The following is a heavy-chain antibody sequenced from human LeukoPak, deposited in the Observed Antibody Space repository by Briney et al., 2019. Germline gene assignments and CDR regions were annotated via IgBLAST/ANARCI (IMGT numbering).Heavy chain of an antibody. CDR3: AKVLMGYSYGYPFDY. D-gene: IGHD5-18*01. V-gene: IGHV3-9*01. CDR1: GFTFDDYA. Sequence: GGSLRLSCAASGFTFDDYAMHWVRQAPGKGLEWVSGISWNSGSIGYADSVKGRFTISRDNAKNSLYLQMNSLRAEDTALYYCAKVLMGYSYGYPFDYWGQGTPVTVSS. CDR2: ISWNSGSI. J-gene: IGHJ4*02.